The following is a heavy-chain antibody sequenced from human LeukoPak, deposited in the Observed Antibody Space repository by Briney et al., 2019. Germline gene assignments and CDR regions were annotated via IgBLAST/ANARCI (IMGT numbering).Heavy chain of an antibody. V-gene: IGHV1-18*01. CDR3: ARDGYFDL. CDR2: ISAHNGNT. J-gene: IGHJ2*01. CDR1: GYTFTTHG. Sequence: ASVKVTFKSSGYTFTTHGIAWVRQAPAQGLEWMGWISAHNGNTNYAQSLQGRVTMTTDTSTNTAYMELRRQRSDDTAVYYCARDGYFDLWGRGTLVTVS.